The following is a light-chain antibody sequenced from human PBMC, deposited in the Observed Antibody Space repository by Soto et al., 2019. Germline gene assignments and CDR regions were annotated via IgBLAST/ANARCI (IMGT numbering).Light chain of an antibody. J-gene: IGKJ1*01. CDR1: QSVSSN. V-gene: IGKV3-15*01. Sequence: EILMTQSPATLSVSPGERATLSCRASQSVSSNLAWYQQKPGQAPRLLIYAVSTRATGIPARFSGSGSGTEFTRTINSLQSEAFAVYYCQQYNNWPPTWTFDQGTKVEI. CDR2: AVS. CDR3: QQYNNWPPTWT.